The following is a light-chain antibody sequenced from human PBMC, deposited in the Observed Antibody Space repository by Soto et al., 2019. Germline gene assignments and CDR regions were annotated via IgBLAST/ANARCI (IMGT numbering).Light chain of an antibody. CDR1: SSDIGAYTY. J-gene: IGLJ3*02. V-gene: IGLV2-14*01. CDR2: AVT. CDR3: TSYTTSSTVV. Sequence: QSALTQPASVSGSPGQSITISCTGTSSDIGAYTYVSWYQHHPGKAPKLIIYAVTNRPSGVSNRFSGSKSGNAASLTISGLQSEDEADYYCTSYTTSSTVVFGGGTKVTVL.